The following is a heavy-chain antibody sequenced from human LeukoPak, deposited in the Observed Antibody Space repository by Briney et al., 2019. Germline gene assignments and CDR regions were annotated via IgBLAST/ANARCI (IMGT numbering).Heavy chain of an antibody. CDR3: ARDQSVRYFDWLLYYYYYGMDV. Sequence: GGSLRLSCAVSGFTFSSYAMHWVRQAPGKGLEWVAVISYDGSNTYYADSVKGRFTISRDNSTNTLYLQMNSLRAEDTAVYYCARDQSVRYFDWLLYYYYYGMDVWGQGTTVTVSS. D-gene: IGHD3-9*01. J-gene: IGHJ6*02. V-gene: IGHV3-30-3*01. CDR1: GFTFSSYA. CDR2: ISYDGSNT.